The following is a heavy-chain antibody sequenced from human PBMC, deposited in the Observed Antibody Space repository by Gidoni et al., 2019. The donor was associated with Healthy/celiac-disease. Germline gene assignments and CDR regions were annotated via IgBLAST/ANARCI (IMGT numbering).Heavy chain of an antibody. CDR3: AKDSSSWLYNWFDP. CDR1: CFTFSSYA. D-gene: IGHD6-13*01. Sequence: EVQLLESGGGLVQPGGSLRLSCAAPCFTFSSYAMSWVRQAPGKGLEWVSAMSGSGGSTYYADSVKGRFTISRDNSKNTLYLQMNSLRAEDTAVYYCAKDSSSWLYNWFDPWGQGTLVTVSS. J-gene: IGHJ5*02. V-gene: IGHV3-23*01. CDR2: MSGSGGST.